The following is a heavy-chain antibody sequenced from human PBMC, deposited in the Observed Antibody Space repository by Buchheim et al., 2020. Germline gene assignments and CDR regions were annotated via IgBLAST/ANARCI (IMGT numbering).Heavy chain of an antibody. CDR3: VRNRHSSGWYDKMASADY. Sequence: EVQLVESGGGLVQPGGSLRLSCAASGFTFSSYEMMWVRQAPGKGLEWVSYISTIGSTIYYADSVKGRFTISIDNAKNSLFLQMNSQRAEDTAVYYCVRNRHSSGWYDKMASADYWGQGTL. D-gene: IGHD6-19*01. CDR2: ISTIGSTI. J-gene: IGHJ4*02. CDR1: GFTFSSYE. V-gene: IGHV3-48*03.